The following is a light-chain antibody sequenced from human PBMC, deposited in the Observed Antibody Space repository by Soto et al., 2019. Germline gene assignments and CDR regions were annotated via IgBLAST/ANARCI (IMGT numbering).Light chain of an antibody. Sequence: LTQPPSVSGAPGQRVTISCTGSSSNIGAGYDVHWYQQRPGSSPTTVIYEDNQRPSGVPDRFSGSIDSSSNSASLTISGLETEDEADYYCQSYDATNQVFGGGTKLTVL. CDR2: EDN. CDR1: SSNIGAGYD. V-gene: IGLV6-57*01. CDR3: QSYDATNQV. J-gene: IGLJ3*02.